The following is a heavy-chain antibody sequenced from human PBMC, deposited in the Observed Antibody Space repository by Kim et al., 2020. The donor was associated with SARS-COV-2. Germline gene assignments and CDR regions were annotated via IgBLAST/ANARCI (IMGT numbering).Heavy chain of an antibody. D-gene: IGHD6-13*01. Sequence: GGSLRLSCAASGFTFSSYSIHWVRQAPGKGLEWVAVTSYDGSNKYYADSVKGRFTISRDNSENTVYLQMNSLGAEDTAVYYWTRTLQHSSSWYLLDVWGQGTTVTVSS. CDR2: TSYDGSNK. CDR1: GFTFSSYS. CDR3: TRTLQHSSSWYLLDV. V-gene: IGHV3-30-3*01. J-gene: IGHJ6*02.